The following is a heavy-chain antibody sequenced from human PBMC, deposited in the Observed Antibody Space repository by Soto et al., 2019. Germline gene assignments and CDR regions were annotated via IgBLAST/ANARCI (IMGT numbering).Heavy chain of an antibody. Sequence: GGSLRLSCVASGFSFSNYNMNWVRKAPGKGLEWVSYITDSSDTVHYADSVRGRFNISRDNAESSLYLQMNSMRDEDTAVYFCARDFGHGYYLDYWGRGTLVTVSS. CDR1: GFSFSNYN. J-gene: IGHJ4*02. D-gene: IGHD3-3*01. V-gene: IGHV3-48*02. CDR3: ARDFGHGYYLDY. CDR2: ITDSSDTV.